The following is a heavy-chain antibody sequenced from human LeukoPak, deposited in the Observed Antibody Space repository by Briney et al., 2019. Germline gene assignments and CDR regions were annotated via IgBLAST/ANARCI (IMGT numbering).Heavy chain of an antibody. CDR2: ISSSSSTI. J-gene: IGHJ4*02. CDR3: AKRGTQQQLAPDYFDY. CDR1: GFTFSSYS. V-gene: IGHV3-48*01. Sequence: GGSLRLSCAASGFTFSSYSMNWVRQAPGKGLEWVSYISSSSSTIYYADSVKGRFTISRDNSKNTLYLQMNSLRAEDTAVYYCAKRGTQQQLAPDYFDYWGQGTLVTVSS. D-gene: IGHD6-13*01.